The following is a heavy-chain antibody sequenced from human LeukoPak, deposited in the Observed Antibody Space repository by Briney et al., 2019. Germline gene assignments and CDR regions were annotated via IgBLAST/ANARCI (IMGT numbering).Heavy chain of an antibody. CDR2: MYHSGST. CDR1: GGSISSRNW. Sequence: SETLSLTCAVSGGSISSRNWWSWVRQPPGRGLEWIVEMYHSGSTNYNPSLKSRASISVDKSKNQFSLKVSSVTAADTAVYYCAREGRYRYGYNEYHSYMDIWGKGTTVTVSS. D-gene: IGHD5-24*01. J-gene: IGHJ6*03. V-gene: IGHV4-4*02. CDR3: AREGRYRYGYNEYHSYMDI.